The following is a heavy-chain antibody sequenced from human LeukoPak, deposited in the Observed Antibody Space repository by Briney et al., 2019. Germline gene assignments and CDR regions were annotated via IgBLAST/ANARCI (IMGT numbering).Heavy chain of an antibody. D-gene: IGHD3-22*01. CDR1: GFTFSTSW. V-gene: IGHV3-7*01. Sequence: GGSLRLSCAASGFTFSTSWMSWVRQAPGKGLEWVANIQQDGSAKYYVDSVKGRFTISRDNAKNSLYLQMNSLRAEDTAVYYCARFSLYDNSGYYSWLFDFWGQGILVTVSS. CDR3: ARFSLYDNSGYYSWLFDF. J-gene: IGHJ4*02. CDR2: IQQDGSAK.